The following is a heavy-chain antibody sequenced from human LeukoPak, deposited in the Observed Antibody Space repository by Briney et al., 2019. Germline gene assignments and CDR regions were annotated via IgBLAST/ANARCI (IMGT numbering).Heavy chain of an antibody. V-gene: IGHV7-4-1*02. J-gene: IGHJ6*03. CDR3: ASSPRGLTGTGDLIPYYYYMDV. CDR2: INTNSGNP. Sequence: ASVKVSCKASGYTFTSYAMNWVRQAPGQGLEWMGWINTNSGNPTYVQGFTGRLVFSLDSSVSTGYMQISSLKAEDTAVYYCASSPRGLTGTGDLIPYYYYMDVWGKGTTVTVSS. CDR1: GYTFTSYA. D-gene: IGHD1-20*01.